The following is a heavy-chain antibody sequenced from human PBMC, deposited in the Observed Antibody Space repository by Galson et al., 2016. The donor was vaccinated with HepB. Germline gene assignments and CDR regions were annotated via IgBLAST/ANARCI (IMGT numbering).Heavy chain of an antibody. J-gene: IGHJ4*02. CDR1: GFLFFDTT. V-gene: IGHV3-72*01. D-gene: IGHD2-15*01. CDR3: VRDWWGSMN. Sequence: SLRLSCAASGFLFFDTTMDWVRQTPGKGLEWVGRIRNRARNYATYYAASVKDRFIISRDESNSLYLQMNNVKIEDTAVYYCVRDWWGSMNWGQGALVIVSS. CDR2: IRNRARNYAT.